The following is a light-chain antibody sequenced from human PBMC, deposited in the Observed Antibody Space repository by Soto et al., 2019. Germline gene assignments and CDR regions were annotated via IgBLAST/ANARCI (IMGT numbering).Light chain of an antibody. CDR2: EVR. J-gene: IGLJ2*01. CDR3: SSYTSKSSLI. CDR1: MRDVGAYNL. Sequence: QSALTQPASVSGSPGQSITISCAGTMRDVGAYNLVSWYQQLPGRAPQLIIYEVRNRPSGISFRFSGSKSGNTASLTISGLQAEDEADYYCSSYTSKSSLIFGGGTKVTVL. V-gene: IGLV2-14*01.